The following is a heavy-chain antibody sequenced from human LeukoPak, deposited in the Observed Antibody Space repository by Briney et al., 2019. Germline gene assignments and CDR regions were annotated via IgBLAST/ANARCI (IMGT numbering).Heavy chain of an antibody. CDR3: AKPAELVVVNAFDY. Sequence: ASVKVSCKVSGYTLTELSMHWVRQAPGKGLEWMGGFDPEDGETIYAQKFQGRVTMTEDTSTDTAYMELSSLRSEDTAVYYCAKPAELVVVNAFDYWGQGTLVTVSS. D-gene: IGHD3-22*01. CDR2: FDPEDGET. CDR1: GYTLTELS. J-gene: IGHJ4*02. V-gene: IGHV1-24*01.